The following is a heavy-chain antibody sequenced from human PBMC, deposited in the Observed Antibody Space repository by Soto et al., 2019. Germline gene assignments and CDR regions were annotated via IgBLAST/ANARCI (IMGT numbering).Heavy chain of an antibody. CDR1: GFTFSSYG. Sequence: GGSLRLPCAASGFTFSSYGMHWVRQAPGKGLEWVAVISYDGSNKYYADSVKGRFTISRDNSKNTLYLQMNSLRAEDTAVYYCALNTARYFDWLGMDVWGQGTTVTVSS. V-gene: IGHV3-30*03. D-gene: IGHD3-9*01. J-gene: IGHJ6*02. CDR2: ISYDGSNK. CDR3: ALNTARYFDWLGMDV.